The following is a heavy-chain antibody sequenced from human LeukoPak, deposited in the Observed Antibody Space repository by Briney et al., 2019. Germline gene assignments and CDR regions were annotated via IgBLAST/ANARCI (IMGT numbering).Heavy chain of an antibody. CDR1: GFTFSDYY. CDR3: AGEDSSSWLDFDY. D-gene: IGHD6-13*01. Sequence: GGSLRLSCAASGFTFSDYYMSWIRQAPGKGLEWVSYISSSGSTIYYADSVKGRFTISRDIAKNSLYLQMNSLRAEDTAVYYCAGEDSSSWLDFDYWGQGTLVTVSS. J-gene: IGHJ4*02. CDR2: ISSSGSTI. V-gene: IGHV3-11*01.